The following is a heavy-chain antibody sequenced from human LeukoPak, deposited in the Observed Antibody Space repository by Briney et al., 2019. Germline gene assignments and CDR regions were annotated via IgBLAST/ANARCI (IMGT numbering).Heavy chain of an antibody. CDR3: TTELGDSSGHFWAYFDY. CDR1: GFTFTNAW. V-gene: IGHV3-15*01. J-gene: IGHJ4*02. D-gene: IGHD3-22*01. CDR2: IKSKTDGGTT. Sequence: GGSLRLSCAASGFTFTNAWMTWVRQAPGKGLEWVGRIKSKTDGGTTDYAAPVKGRFTISRDDSKNTLYLQMNSLKTEDTAVYYCTTELGDSSGHFWAYFDYWGQGTLVTVSS.